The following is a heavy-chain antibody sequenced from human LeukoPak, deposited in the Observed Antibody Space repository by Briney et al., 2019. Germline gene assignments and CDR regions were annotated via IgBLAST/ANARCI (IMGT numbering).Heavy chain of an antibody. V-gene: IGHV3-53*05. CDR1: GFSVSVNY. CDR3: ARDFGVVTPSYYFDY. CDR2: VNSDGFST. J-gene: IGHJ4*02. D-gene: IGHD3-3*01. Sequence: GGSLRLSCAASGFSVSVNYMSWVRQAPGRGLVWVSRVNSDGFSTSYADSVKGRFTISRDNSKNTLYLQMNSLRAEDTAVYYCARDFGVVTPSYYFDYWGQGTLVTVSS.